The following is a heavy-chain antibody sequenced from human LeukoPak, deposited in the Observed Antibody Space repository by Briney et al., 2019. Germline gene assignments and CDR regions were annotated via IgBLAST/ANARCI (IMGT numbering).Heavy chain of an antibody. CDR1: GFIASSKY. CDR2: IYSGGST. V-gene: IGHV3-66*01. CDR3: AGGPKQQLLWGRASNGFDP. J-gene: IGHJ5*02. Sequence: GGSLRLSCAASGFIASSKYMSWVRQAPGKGLEWVSVIYSGGSTHYADSVKGRFTISRDNSKNMLYLQMNSLRAEDTAVYYCAGGPKQQLLWGRASNGFDPWGQGTLVTVSS. D-gene: IGHD2-2*01.